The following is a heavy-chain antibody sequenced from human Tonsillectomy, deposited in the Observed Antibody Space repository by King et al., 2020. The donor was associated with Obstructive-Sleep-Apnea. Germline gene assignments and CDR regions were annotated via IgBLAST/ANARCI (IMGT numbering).Heavy chain of an antibody. Sequence: VQLVESGGGVVQPGRSLRLSCAASGFTFSSYGMHWVRQAPGKGLEWVAVISYDGSNKNYADSVKGRFTISRDNSKNTLYLQMNSLRAEDTAVYYCAKDKGQSSSSSLVDYWGQGTLVTVSS. D-gene: IGHD6-6*01. CDR2: ISYDGSNK. CDR1: GFTFSSYG. CDR3: AKDKGQSSSSSLVDY. J-gene: IGHJ4*02. V-gene: IGHV3-30*18.